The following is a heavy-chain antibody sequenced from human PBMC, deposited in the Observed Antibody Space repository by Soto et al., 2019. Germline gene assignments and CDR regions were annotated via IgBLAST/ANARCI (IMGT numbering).Heavy chain of an antibody. D-gene: IGHD6-13*01. V-gene: IGHV4-59*08. J-gene: IGHJ4*02. Sequence: PSETLSLTCTVSGGSISSYYWSWIRQPPGKGLEKIRYIYYSGSTKYNPSLKSRVTISVDTSKNHFSLKLSSVTAADTAVYYCAGRHSSPYFDYWGQGPRVTVSS. CDR3: AGRHSSPYFDY. CDR1: GGSISSYY. CDR2: IYYSGST.